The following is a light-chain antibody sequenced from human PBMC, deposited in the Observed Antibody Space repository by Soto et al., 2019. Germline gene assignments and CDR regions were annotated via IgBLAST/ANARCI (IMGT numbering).Light chain of an antibody. Sequence: QSALTQPASVSGSPGQSITISCTGTSSDVGGYNYVSWYQQHPGKAPKLMVYDVRNRPSGVSNRFSGSKSGNTASLTISGLQAEDEADYYCSSYTTSSTLFGTGTQLTVL. CDR3: SSYTTSSTL. V-gene: IGLV2-14*01. J-gene: IGLJ1*01. CDR2: DVR. CDR1: SSDVGGYNY.